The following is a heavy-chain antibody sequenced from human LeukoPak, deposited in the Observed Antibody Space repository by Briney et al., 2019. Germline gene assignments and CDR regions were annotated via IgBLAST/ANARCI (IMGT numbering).Heavy chain of an antibody. J-gene: IGHJ4*02. D-gene: IGHD5-18*01. CDR1: GFTFSSYS. V-gene: IGHV3-21*01. CDR3: ARDGRGYSYREGYDFDY. Sequence: GGSLRLSCAASGFTFSSYSMNWVRQAPGKGLEWVSSISSSSSYIYYADSVKGRFTISRDNAKNSLYLQMNSLRAEDTAVYYCARDGRGYSYREGYDFDYWGQGTLVTVSS. CDR2: ISSSSSYI.